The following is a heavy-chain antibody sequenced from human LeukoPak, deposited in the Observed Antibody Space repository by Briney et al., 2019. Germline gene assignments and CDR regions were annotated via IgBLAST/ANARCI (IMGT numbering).Heavy chain of an antibody. CDR3: ARGHYGGNRYFDN. D-gene: IGHD4-23*01. CDR1: GYTVRDYE. CDR2: IHANSGKA. V-gene: IGHV1-8*01. Sequence: ASVKVSCKTSGYTVRDYEINWVRQAPGLGLEWVAWIHANSGKAGSAQKFQGRVTLTRDTSTETAFMELSGLTSDDSATYFCARGHYGGNRYFDNWGQGTLVTVSS. J-gene: IGHJ4*02.